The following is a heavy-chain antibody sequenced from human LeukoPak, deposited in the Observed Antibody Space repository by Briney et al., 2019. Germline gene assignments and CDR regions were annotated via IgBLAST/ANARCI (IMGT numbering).Heavy chain of an antibody. V-gene: IGHV3-23*01. CDR1: GFTFSSYA. J-gene: IGHJ4*02. D-gene: IGHD3-22*01. CDR3: ARATYYYDSSGYYHIRDYFDY. Sequence: GGSLRLSCAASGFTFSSYAMSWVRQAPGKGLEWVSAISGSGGSTYYADSVKDRFTISRDNAKNSLYLQMNSLRAEDTALYYCARATYYYDSSGYYHIRDYFDYWGQGTLVTVSS. CDR2: ISGSGGST.